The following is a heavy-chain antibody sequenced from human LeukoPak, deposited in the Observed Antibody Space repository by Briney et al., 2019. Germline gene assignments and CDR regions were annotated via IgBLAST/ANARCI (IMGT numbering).Heavy chain of an antibody. Sequence: ASVTVSFTTSGYTFTDYYIHWVRQAPGQGLEWMGWINPNSGESNSAQKFQGRVTMTGDTSISTAYMELRRVTSDDTAVYYCARDRDYSNTERGFDYWGQGTLVTVSS. CDR3: ARDRDYSNTERGFDY. CDR1: GYTFTDYY. CDR2: INPNSGES. J-gene: IGHJ4*02. V-gene: IGHV1-2*02. D-gene: IGHD4-11*01.